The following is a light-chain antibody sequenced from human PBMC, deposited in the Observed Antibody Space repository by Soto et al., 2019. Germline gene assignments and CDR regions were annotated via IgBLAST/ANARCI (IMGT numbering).Light chain of an antibody. V-gene: IGLV2-11*01. CDR2: YVT. CDR3: CSFAGSYSYV. CDR1: SSDVGRYDY. Sequence: QSVLTQPRSLSASPGQSVTISCTGTSSDVGRYDYVSWYQQHPGQAPKLIVYYVTKRPSGVPDRFSGSKSGNTASLTISGLQAEDEADYSCCSFAGSYSYVFRTGTKVTVL. J-gene: IGLJ1*01.